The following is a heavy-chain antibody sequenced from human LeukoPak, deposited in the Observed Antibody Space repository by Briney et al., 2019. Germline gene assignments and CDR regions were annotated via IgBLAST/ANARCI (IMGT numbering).Heavy chain of an antibody. J-gene: IGHJ4*02. CDR2: IYYSGST. Sequence: PSETLSLTCTVPGGSISSYYWSWIRQPPGKGLEWIGYIYYSGSTNYNPSLKSRVTISVDTPKNQFSLKLSSVTAADTAVYYCARHRSNIWTDEKNPFDYWCQGTLVTVSS. CDR1: GGSISSYY. V-gene: IGHV4-59*08. D-gene: IGHD3-9*01. CDR3: ARHRSNIWTDEKNPFDY.